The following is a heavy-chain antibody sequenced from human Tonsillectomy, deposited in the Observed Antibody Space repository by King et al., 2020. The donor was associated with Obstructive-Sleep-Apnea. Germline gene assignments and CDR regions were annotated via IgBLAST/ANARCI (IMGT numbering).Heavy chain of an antibody. D-gene: IGHD6-13*01. V-gene: IGHV3-7*03. CDR2: IKQDGSEK. CDR3: ARVIREAAASLGY. CDR1: GFTFSSYW. Sequence: VQLVESGGGLVQPGGSLRLSCAASGFTFSSYWMSWVRQAPGKGLEWVANIKQDGSEKYYVDSVKGRFTISRDNAKNSLYLQMNSLRAEDTAVYYCARVIREAAASLGYWGQGTLVTVSS. J-gene: IGHJ4*02.